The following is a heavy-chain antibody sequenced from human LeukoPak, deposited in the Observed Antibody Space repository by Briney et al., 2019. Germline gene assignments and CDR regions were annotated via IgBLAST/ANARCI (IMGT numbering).Heavy chain of an antibody. Sequence: SETLSLTCAVSGGSISSGGYSWSWIRQPPGKGLEWIGYIYHSGSTNYNPSLKSRVTISVDTSKNQFSLKLSSVTAADTAVYYCARGRVITMIVYYFDYWGQGTLVTVSS. CDR2: IYHSGST. V-gene: IGHV4-30-2*01. CDR1: GGSISSGGYS. CDR3: ARGRVITMIVYYFDY. J-gene: IGHJ4*02. D-gene: IGHD3-22*01.